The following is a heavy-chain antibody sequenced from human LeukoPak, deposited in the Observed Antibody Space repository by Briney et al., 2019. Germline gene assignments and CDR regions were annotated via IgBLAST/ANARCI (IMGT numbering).Heavy chain of an antibody. V-gene: IGHV4-4*07. CDR1: GGSISSYY. D-gene: IGHD2-21*02. CDR3: ARDGFSSGGDYYFDY. CDR2: IYTSGST. Sequence: PSETLSLTCTVSGGSISSYYWSWIRQPAGKGLEWIGRIYTSGSTNYNPSLKSRVTMSVDTSKSQFSLKLSSVTAADTAVYYCARDGFSSGGDYYFDYWGQGTLVTVSS. J-gene: IGHJ4*02.